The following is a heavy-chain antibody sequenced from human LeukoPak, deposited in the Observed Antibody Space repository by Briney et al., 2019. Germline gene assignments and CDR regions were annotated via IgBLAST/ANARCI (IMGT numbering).Heavy chain of an antibody. Sequence: SETLSLTCTVSGGSISSGDYYWSWIRQPPGKGLEWIGYIYYSGSTYYNPSLKSRVTISVDTSKNQFSLKLSSVTAADTAVYYCVARGSLGGHYFDYWGQGTLVTVSS. CDR3: VARGSLGGHYFDY. D-gene: IGHD3-10*01. CDR2: IYYSGST. V-gene: IGHV4-30-4*01. J-gene: IGHJ4*02. CDR1: GGSISSGDYY.